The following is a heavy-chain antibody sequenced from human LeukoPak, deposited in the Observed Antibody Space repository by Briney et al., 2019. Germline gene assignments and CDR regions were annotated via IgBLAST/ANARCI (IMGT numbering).Heavy chain of an antibody. CDR3: ARADTSAWDFDS. J-gene: IGHJ4*02. Sequence: GGSLRLSCAASGFTFSDRSMNWVRQTPGKGLEWISYVNANSDSIYYAGSVKGRFTISRDNAKNSLYLQMNSLIAEDTAVYYCARADTSAWDFDSWGQGTLVTVSS. CDR2: VNANSDSI. V-gene: IGHV3-48*01. D-gene: IGHD3-22*01. CDR1: GFTFSDRS.